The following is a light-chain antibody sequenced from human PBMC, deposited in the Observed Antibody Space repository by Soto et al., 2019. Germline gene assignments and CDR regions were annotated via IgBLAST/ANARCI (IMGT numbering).Light chain of an antibody. J-gene: IGLJ2*01. CDR3: QVWDSSLVV. Sequence: SYELTQPLSVSVALGQTARITCGGNNIGSKNVHWYQQKPGQAPVVVIYRDTNRPSGIPERFSGSSSGNTATLTNSRAQAGDEGDYYCQVWDSSLVVFGGGTKLTVL. CDR1: NIGSKN. V-gene: IGLV3-9*01. CDR2: RDT.